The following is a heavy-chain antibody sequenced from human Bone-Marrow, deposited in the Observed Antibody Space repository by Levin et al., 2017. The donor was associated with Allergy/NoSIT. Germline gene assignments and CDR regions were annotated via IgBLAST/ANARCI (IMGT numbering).Heavy chain of an antibody. V-gene: IGHV6-1*01. CDR3: ARAVLSRYCSGGSCYGTYYYYMDV. J-gene: IGHJ6*03. D-gene: IGHD2-15*01. CDR2: TYYRSKWYN. CDR1: GDSVSSNSAA. Sequence: SETLSLTCAISGDSVSSNSAAWNWIRQSPSRGLEWLGRTYYRSKWYNDYAVSVKSRITINPDTSKNQFSLQLNSVTPEDTAVYYCARAVLSRYCSGGSCYGTYYYYMDVWGKGTTVTVSS.